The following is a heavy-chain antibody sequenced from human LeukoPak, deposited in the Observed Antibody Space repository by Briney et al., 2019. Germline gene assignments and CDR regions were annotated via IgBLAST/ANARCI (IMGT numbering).Heavy chain of an antibody. CDR2: TYYRSKWYN. CDR3: ARVMLVRWTTGAGTMDY. CDR1: GDSVSSNSAA. D-gene: IGHD6-13*01. Sequence: SQTLSLTCAISGDSVSSNSAAWNWIRQSPSRGLEWLGRTYYRSKWYNDYAVSVKSRITINPDTSKNQFSLQLNSVTPEDTAVYYCARVMLVRWTTGAGTMDYWGQGTLVTVSS. V-gene: IGHV6-1*01. J-gene: IGHJ4*02.